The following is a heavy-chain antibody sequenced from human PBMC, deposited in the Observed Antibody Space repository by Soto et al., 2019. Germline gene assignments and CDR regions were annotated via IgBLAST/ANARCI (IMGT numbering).Heavy chain of an antibody. CDR1: GFTFSNYA. CDR3: AQQRYCTTTRCYTPSFYYAIDV. CDR2: ISGSGDST. J-gene: IGHJ6*02. V-gene: IGHV3-23*01. Sequence: GGSLRLSCAASGFTFSNYAMTWVRQVPGKGLEWVSGISGSGDSTYYADSVKGRFTISRDNSKNTLHLQMNSLRAEDTAVYYCAQQRYCTTTRCYTPSFYYAIDVWGQGTTVTVSS. D-gene: IGHD2-2*02.